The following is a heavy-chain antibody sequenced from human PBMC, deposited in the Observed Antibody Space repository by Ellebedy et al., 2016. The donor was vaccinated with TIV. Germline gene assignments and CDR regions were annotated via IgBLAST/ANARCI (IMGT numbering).Heavy chain of an antibody. CDR3: ARVLVNGDYYGMDV. CDR2: INPSGGST. D-gene: IGHD3-9*01. J-gene: IGHJ6*02. Sequence: ASVKVSCKASGYTFTGYYMHWVRQAPGQGLEWMGIINPSGGSTRYAQKFQGRVTMTRDTSISTAYMELSRLRSDDTAVYYCARVLVNGDYYGMDVWGQGTTVTVSS. V-gene: IGHV1-2*02. CDR1: GYTFTGYY.